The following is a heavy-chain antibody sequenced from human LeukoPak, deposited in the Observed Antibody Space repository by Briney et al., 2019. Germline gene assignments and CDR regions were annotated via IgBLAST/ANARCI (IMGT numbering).Heavy chain of an antibody. V-gene: IGHV1-46*01. CDR3: ARAEVRGPQFYYMDV. Sequence: GASVKVSCKASGYTFTSYYMHWVRQAPGQGLEWMGIINPSGGSTSYAQKFQGRVTMTRDMSTSTVYMELSSLRSEDTAVYYCARAEVRGPQFYYMDVWGKGTTVTISS. CDR2: INPSGGST. CDR1: GYTFTSYY. D-gene: IGHD3-10*01. J-gene: IGHJ6*03.